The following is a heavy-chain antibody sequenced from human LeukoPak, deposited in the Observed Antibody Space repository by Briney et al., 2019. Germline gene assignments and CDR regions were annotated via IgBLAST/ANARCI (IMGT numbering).Heavy chain of an antibody. Sequence: GGSLRLSCAASPFNSFADYWMHWVRQAPGKGLEWVAVISYDGSNKYYADSVKGRFTISRDNSKNTLYLQMNSLRAEDTAVYYCAREKTGTTGTFYYYYGMDVWGQGTTVTVSS. D-gene: IGHD1-1*01. CDR3: AREKTGTTGTFYYYYGMDV. CDR2: ISYDGSNK. J-gene: IGHJ6*02. CDR1: PFNSFADYW. V-gene: IGHV3-30-3*01.